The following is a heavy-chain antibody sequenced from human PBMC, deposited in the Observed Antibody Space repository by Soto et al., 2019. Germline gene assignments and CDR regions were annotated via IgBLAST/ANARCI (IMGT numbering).Heavy chain of an antibody. CDR3: ARVNSSSWYSDY. J-gene: IGHJ4*02. Sequence: SETLSLTCAVYGGSFSGYYWSWIRQPPGKGLEWIGEINRSGSTNYNPSLKSRVTISVDTSKNQFSLKLSSVTAADTAVYYCARVNSSSWYSDYWGQGTLVTVSS. CDR2: INRSGST. CDR1: GGSFSGYY. D-gene: IGHD6-13*01. V-gene: IGHV4-34*01.